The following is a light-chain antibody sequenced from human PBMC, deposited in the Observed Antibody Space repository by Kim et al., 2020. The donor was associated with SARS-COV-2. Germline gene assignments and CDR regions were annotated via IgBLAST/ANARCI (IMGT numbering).Light chain of an antibody. J-gene: IGKJ2*01. CDR2: DAS. CDR3: QQYDNLPRYT. CDR1: QDISNY. V-gene: IGKV1-33*01. Sequence: ASVGDRVTITCQASQDISNYLNWYQQKPGKAPKLLIYDASNLETGVPSRFSGSGSGTDFTFTISSLQPQDIATYYCQQYDNLPRYTFGQGTKLEI.